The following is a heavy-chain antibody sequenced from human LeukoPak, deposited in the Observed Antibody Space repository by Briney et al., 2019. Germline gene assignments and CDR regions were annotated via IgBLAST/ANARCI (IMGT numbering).Heavy chain of an antibody. J-gene: IGHJ4*02. D-gene: IGHD6-19*01. Sequence: GGSLRLSCAASGFTFSSYSMNWVRQAPGKGLEWVSYISSSGSTIYYADSVKGRFTISRDNAKNSLYLQMNSLRAEDTALYYCARIKSIGWYFDYWGQGTLVTVSS. V-gene: IGHV3-48*04. CDR3: ARIKSIGWYFDY. CDR1: GFTFSSYS. CDR2: ISSSGSTI.